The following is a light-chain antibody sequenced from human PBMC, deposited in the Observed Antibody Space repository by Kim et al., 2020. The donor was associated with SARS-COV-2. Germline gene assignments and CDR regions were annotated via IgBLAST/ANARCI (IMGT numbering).Light chain of an antibody. CDR1: GGSIAGNY. Sequence: NFMLTQPRSVSEAPGKTVTISCTRSGGSIAGNYVHWYQQHLGSAPTTLISDDNERLSGVPDRFSGSIDTTSNSADLTVSQLEPEDEADYYCQSYGGVTLVFGGGTQLTVL. CDR2: DDN. V-gene: IGLV6-57*04. J-gene: IGLJ3*02. CDR3: QSYGGVTLV.